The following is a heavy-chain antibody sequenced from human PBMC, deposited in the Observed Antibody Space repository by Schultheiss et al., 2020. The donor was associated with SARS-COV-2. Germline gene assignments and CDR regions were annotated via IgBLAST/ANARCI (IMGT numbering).Heavy chain of an antibody. CDR2: TYYRSKWYN. Sequence: SQTLSLTCAISGDSVSSNSAAWNWIRQSPSRGLEWLGRTYYRSKWYNDYAVSVKSRVTINPDTSKNQFSLQLNSVTPEDTAVYYCARGDGSSYYYYYYMDVWGKGTTVTVSS. V-gene: IGHV6-1*01. D-gene: IGHD2-2*01. CDR3: ARGDGSSYYYYYYMDV. CDR1: GDSVSSNSAA. J-gene: IGHJ6*03.